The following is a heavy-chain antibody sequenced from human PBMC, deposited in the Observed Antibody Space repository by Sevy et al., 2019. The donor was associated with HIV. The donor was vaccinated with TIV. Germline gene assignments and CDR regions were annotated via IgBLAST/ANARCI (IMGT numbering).Heavy chain of an antibody. Sequence: GGSLRLSCAASGFTFSSYSMNWVRQAPGRGLEWVAVISHDGGTQYYADSVKGRFTVSRDNSKYTAYLEMDSLSTEDTAVYFCAKDLFGDYCLCSVDYWGQGALVTVSS. CDR1: GFTFSSYS. CDR2: ISHDGGTQ. V-gene: IGHV3-30*18. CDR3: AKDLFGDYCLCSVDY. D-gene: IGHD4-17*01. J-gene: IGHJ4*02.